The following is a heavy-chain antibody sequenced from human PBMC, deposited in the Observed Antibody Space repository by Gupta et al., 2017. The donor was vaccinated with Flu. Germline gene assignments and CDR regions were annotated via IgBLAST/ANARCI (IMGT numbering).Heavy chain of an antibody. CDR1: GYTFTSYY. V-gene: IGHV1-46*01. D-gene: IGHD4-17*01. Sequence: QVQLVQSGAEVKKPGASVKVSCKASGYTFTSYYMHWVRQAPGQGLEWMGIINPSGGSTSYAQKCQGRVTMTRDTSTSTVYMELSSMRSEETAVYYCARTYTKSYGDYVYFDLGGRGTLVTVSS. J-gene: IGHJ2*01. CDR3: ARTYTKSYGDYVYFDL. CDR2: INPSGGST.